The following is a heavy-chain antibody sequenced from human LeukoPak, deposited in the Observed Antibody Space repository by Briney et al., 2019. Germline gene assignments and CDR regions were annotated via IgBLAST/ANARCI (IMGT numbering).Heavy chain of an antibody. V-gene: IGHV3-21*01. CDR1: GFTFSSYS. J-gene: IGHJ4*02. CDR2: ISSSSSYI. Sequence: GGSLRLSCAASGFTFSSYSMNWVRQAPGKGLEWVSSISSSSSYIYYADSVKGRFTISRDNAKNSLYLQMNSLRAEDTAVYYCARGIGRSSSWYALYYFVYWGQGTLVTVSS. D-gene: IGHD6-13*01. CDR3: ARGIGRSSSWYALYYFVY.